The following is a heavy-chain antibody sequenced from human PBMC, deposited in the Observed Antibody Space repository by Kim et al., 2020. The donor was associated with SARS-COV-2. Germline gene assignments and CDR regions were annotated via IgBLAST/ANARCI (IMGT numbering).Heavy chain of an antibody. D-gene: IGHD6-13*01. V-gene: IGHV3-23*01. CDR3: AKDRRGPAAGTWYFDL. CDR1: GFTFSSNS. Sequence: GGSLRLSCAASGFTFSSNSMGWVRQAPGKGLEWVSSITGSGDTTYYTASVKGRFTISRDNSKNTLYLQMNILRAEDTALYYCAKDRRGPAAGTWYFDLWRRGPLVTVSS. J-gene: IGHJ2*01. CDR2: ITGSGDTT.